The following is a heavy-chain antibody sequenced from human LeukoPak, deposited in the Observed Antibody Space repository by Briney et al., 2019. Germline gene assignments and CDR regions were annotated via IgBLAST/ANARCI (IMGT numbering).Heavy chain of an antibody. CDR3: ARGGSGYSYGKIDY. CDR2: IKQDGSEK. J-gene: IGHJ4*01. Sequence: GGSLRLSCAASGFTFTNYWMSWVRQAPGKGLEWVANIKQDGSEKYYVDSVKGRFTISRDNAKNSLYLQMKSLRAEDTAVYYCARGGSGYSYGKIDYWGHGTLVTVSS. D-gene: IGHD5-18*01. V-gene: IGHV3-7*01. CDR1: GFTFTNYW.